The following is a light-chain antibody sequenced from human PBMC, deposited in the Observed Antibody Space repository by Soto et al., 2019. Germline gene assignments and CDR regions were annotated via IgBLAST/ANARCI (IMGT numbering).Light chain of an antibody. J-gene: IGKJ1*01. V-gene: IGKV3-11*01. CDR1: QSVSSY. CDR2: DAS. CDR3: QQRSNWPWT. Sequence: EIVLTQSPATLSLSPGERATLSCRASQSVSSYLAWYQQKPGQGPRLLIYDASNRATGIPARFSGSGSGTAFPLTISSLEPEEFAVYYCQQRSNWPWTFGQGTKVEIK.